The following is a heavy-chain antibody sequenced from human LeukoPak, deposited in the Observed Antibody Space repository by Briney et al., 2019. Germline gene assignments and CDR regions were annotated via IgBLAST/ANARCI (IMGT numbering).Heavy chain of an antibody. D-gene: IGHD2/OR15-2a*01. CDR1: GYTFTSYD. V-gene: IGHV1-8*01. Sequence: ASVKVSCKASGYTFTSYDINWVRQATGQGLEWMGWMNPNSGNTGYAQKFQGRVTMTRNTSISTAYMELSSLRSEDTAVYYCARKYVEYYYYYGMDVWGQGTLVTVSS. CDR2: MNPNSGNT. CDR3: ARKYVEYYYYYGMDV. J-gene: IGHJ6*02.